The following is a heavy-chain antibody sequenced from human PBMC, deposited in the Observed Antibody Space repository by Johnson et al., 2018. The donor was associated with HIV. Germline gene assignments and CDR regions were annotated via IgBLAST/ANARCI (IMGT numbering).Heavy chain of an antibody. CDR1: GFTFSTYG. V-gene: IGHV3-33*01. CDR3: ARDFSSSSNAFDI. CDR2: MWYDGSNK. Sequence: VQLVESGGGVVQPGRSLRLSCAASGFTFSTYGMHWVRQAPGKGLEWVAVMWYDGSNKYYADSVKGRFTISRDNSKNTLYLQMNSLRAEDTAVYYCARDFSSSSNAFDIWGQGTMVTVSS. D-gene: IGHD6-6*01. J-gene: IGHJ3*02.